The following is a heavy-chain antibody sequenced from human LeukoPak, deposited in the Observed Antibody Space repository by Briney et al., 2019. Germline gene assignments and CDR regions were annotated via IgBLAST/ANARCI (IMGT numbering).Heavy chain of an antibody. Sequence: GGSLRLSCVGSEFTFSSYSMNWVRQAPGKGLEWVSSINSRSKNTYYADSVKGRFSISRDNAKNSLYLQMNSLRAEDTAVYYCARVLLGVDSSGYSDDYWGQGTLVTVSS. CDR3: ARVLLGVDSSGYSDDY. CDR2: INSRSKNT. V-gene: IGHV3-21*01. D-gene: IGHD3-22*01. CDR1: EFTFSSYS. J-gene: IGHJ4*02.